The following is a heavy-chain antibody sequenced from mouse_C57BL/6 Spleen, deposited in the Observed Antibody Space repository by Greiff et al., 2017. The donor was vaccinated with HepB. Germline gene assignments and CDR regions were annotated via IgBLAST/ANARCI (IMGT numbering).Heavy chain of an antibody. D-gene: IGHD1-1*01. Sequence: QVQLQQPGAELVKPGASVKVSCKASSYTFTSYWMHWVKQRPGQGLEWIGRIHPSDSDTNYNQKFKGTATLTVDKSSSTAYMQLSSLTSEDSAVYYCAMWGYDGSSYIDYWGQGTTRTVSS. V-gene: IGHV1-74*01. CDR3: AMWGYDGSSYIDY. J-gene: IGHJ2*01. CDR2: IHPSDSDT. CDR1: SYTFTSYW.